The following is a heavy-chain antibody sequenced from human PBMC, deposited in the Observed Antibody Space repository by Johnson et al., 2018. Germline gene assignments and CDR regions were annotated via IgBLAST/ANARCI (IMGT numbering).Heavy chain of an antibody. CDR1: GYIFSSYA. D-gene: IGHD3-10*01. CDR3: ARDSGLLRGADLDV. CDR2: INAGNGNT. J-gene: IGHJ6*04. V-gene: IGHV1-3*01. Sequence: QVQLVQSGAEVKKPGASVKVSCKASGYIFSSYAMHWVRQAPGQRLEWMGWINAGNGNTKYSQKFQGRVTITRDTSASTVYKDLSSLRSEDTAVYYCARDSGLLRGADLDVCGKGTTVTVSS.